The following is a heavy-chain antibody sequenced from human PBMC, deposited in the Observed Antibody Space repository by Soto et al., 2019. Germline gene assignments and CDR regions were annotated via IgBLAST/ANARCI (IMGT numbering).Heavy chain of an antibody. Sequence: QITLKESGPTLVKPTQTLTLTCTFSGFSVSTSGVGVAWIRQSPGKALEWLALIYWDNDKRYNPFLQSRVTITKDTSKNQVVLTMTNMDPVDTATYYCAHKGCRGAGMDVWGQGTTVTVSS. D-gene: IGHD2-15*01. CDR1: GFSVSTSGVG. J-gene: IGHJ6*02. CDR3: AHKGCRGAGMDV. CDR2: IYWDNDK. V-gene: IGHV2-5*02.